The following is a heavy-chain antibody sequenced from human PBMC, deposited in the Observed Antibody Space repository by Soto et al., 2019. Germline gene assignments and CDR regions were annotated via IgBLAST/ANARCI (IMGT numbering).Heavy chain of an antibody. J-gene: IGHJ5*02. D-gene: IGHD5-18*01. CDR3: ARIPVDTSMIYWLDP. V-gene: IGHV4-61*08. CDR2: IYYSGNT. Sequence: PSETLSLTCTVPGGSVSSGDYYWSWIRQPPGKGLEWIGYIYYSGNTNHNPSLKSRVIISVDTSKNLFSLKLTSVTAADTAVYYCARIPVDTSMIYWLDPWGQGTLVTVSS. CDR1: GGSVSSGDYY.